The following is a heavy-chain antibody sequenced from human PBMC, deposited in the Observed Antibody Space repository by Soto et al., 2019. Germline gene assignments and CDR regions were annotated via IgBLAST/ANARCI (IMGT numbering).Heavy chain of an antibody. D-gene: IGHD3-10*01. CDR3: ARAVWFGELLGAYYGMDV. J-gene: IGHJ6*02. CDR1: GYTFSGYY. Sequence: QVQLVQSGAEVKKPGASVKVSCKASGYTFSGYYMHWVRQAPGQGLEWMGWINPNSGGTNYAQKFQGWVTMTRDTSITTAYMELSRLRSGDTAVYYCARAVWFGELLGAYYGMDVWGQGTTVTVSS. V-gene: IGHV1-2*04. CDR2: INPNSGGT.